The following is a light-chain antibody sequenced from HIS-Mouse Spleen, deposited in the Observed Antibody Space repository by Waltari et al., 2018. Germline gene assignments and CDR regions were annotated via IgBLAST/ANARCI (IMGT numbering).Light chain of an antibody. CDR3: AAWDDSLSGPV. V-gene: IGLV1-47*01. J-gene: IGLJ3*02. Sequence: QSVLTQPPSASGTPGQRVTISCSGSSSNIGSNYVYWYQQLPGTAPKLLIYRNNRRPAGVPDRFSGSKSGTSASLAISVLRSEDEAEYYCAAWDDSLSGPVFGGGTKLTVL. CDR1: SSNIGSNY. CDR2: RNN.